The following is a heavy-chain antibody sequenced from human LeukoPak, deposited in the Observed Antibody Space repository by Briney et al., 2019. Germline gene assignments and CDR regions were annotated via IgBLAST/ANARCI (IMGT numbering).Heavy chain of an antibody. CDR1: GGSISSYY. V-gene: IGHV4-59*01. CDR3: ARGLHYAGEYNWFDP. CDR2: IYYSGST. Sequence: SETLSLTCTVSGGSISSYYWSWIRQPPGKGLEWSGYIYYSGSTNYNPSLKSRVTISVDTSKNQFSLKLSSVTAADTAVYYCARGLHYAGEYNWFDPWGQGTLVIVSS. D-gene: IGHD3-10*01. J-gene: IGHJ5*02.